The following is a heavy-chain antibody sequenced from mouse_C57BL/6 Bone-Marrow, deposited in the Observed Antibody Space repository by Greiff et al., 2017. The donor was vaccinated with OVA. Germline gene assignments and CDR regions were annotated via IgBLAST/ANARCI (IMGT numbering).Heavy chain of an antibody. CDR2: IRLKSDNYAT. D-gene: IGHD2-3*01. Sequence: EVKVVESGGGLVQPGGSMKLSCVASGFTFSNYWMNWVRQSPEKGLEWVAQIRLKSDNYATHYAESAKGRFTISRDDSKSSVYLQMNNLRAEDTGIYYCTGDRDGYYAWFAYWGQGTLVTVSA. J-gene: IGHJ3*01. V-gene: IGHV6-3*01. CDR1: GFTFSNYW. CDR3: TGDRDGYYAWFAY.